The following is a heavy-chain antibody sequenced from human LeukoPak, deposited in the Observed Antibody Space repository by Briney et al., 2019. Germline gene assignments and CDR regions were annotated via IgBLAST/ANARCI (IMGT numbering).Heavy chain of an antibody. CDR2: IYSTGDA. Sequence: SETLSLTCTVSGGSISNYYWNWIRQPAGKGLEWIGRIYSTGDANYNPSLKSRLTLSVDTSKNQFSLKLRSVTAADTAIYYCARDCSEDAYPFYFDFWGQGTLVTVSS. CDR1: GGSISNYY. CDR3: ARDCSEDAYPFYFDF. J-gene: IGHJ4*02. V-gene: IGHV4-4*07. D-gene: IGHD2-21*01.